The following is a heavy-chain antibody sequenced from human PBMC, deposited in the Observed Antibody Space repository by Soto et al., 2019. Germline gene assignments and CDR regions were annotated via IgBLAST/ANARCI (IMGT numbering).Heavy chain of an antibody. CDR2: ISGSGGST. V-gene: IGHV3-23*01. J-gene: IGHJ6*02. Sequence: GGSLRLSCAASGFTFSSYAMSWVRQAPGKGLEWVSAISGSGGSTYYADSVKGRFTISRDNSKNTLYLQMNSLRAEDTAVYYCATKPHDYSNYYYYGTDVWGQGTTVTVSS. CDR3: ATKPHDYSNYYYYGTDV. CDR1: GFTFSSYA. D-gene: IGHD4-4*01.